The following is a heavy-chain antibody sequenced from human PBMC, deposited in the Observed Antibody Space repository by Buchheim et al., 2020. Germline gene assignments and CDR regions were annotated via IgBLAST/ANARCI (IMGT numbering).Heavy chain of an antibody. CDR3: ARDQSSLGFDP. CDR1: GGSISSGSYY. V-gene: IGHV4-61*02. Sequence: VQLPESGPGLVKPSQTLSLTRTVSGGSISSGSYYWCWISQPAGKGLEWIGRIYTSGSTNYNPSLKSRVTISVDTSKNQFSLKLSSVTAADTAVYYCARDQSSLGFDPWGQGTL. J-gene: IGHJ5*02. CDR2: IYTSGST.